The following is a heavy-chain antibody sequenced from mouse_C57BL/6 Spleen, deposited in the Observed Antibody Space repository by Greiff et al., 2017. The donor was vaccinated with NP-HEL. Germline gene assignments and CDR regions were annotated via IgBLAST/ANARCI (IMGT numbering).Heavy chain of an antibody. J-gene: IGHJ4*01. V-gene: IGHV5-9*01. Sequence: EVKVEESGGGLVKPGGSLKLSCAASGFTFSSYTMSWVRQTPEKRLEWVATISGGGGNTYYPDSVKGRFTISRDNAKNTLYLQMSSLRSEDTALYYCARSSYYSNYVDYAMDYWGQGTSVTVSS. CDR1: GFTFSSYT. CDR2: ISGGGGNT. CDR3: ARSSYYSNYVDYAMDY. D-gene: IGHD2-5*01.